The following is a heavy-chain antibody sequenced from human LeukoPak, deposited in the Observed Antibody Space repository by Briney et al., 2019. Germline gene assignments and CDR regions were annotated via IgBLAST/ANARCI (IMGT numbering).Heavy chain of an antibody. Sequence: GGSLRLSCAASGFTFSSYEMNWVRQAPGKGLEWVSKISSSGSTINYADSVKGRFTISRDNAKNSLYLQTNSLRAEDTAVYYCARVLYLYGSSSARFDYWGQGTLVTVSS. V-gene: IGHV3-48*03. D-gene: IGHD6-6*01. CDR2: ISSSGSTI. CDR3: ARVLYLYGSSSARFDY. CDR1: GFTFSSYE. J-gene: IGHJ4*02.